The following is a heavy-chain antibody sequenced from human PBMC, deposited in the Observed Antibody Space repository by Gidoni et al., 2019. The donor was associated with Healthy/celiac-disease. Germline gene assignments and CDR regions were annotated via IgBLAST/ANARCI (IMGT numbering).Heavy chain of an antibody. Sequence: EVPLLASGGGLVQPGGSLRRSCAASGFTLSSYAMSWARQAPGKGLGWGSAISGSGGSTYYADSVKGRFTISRDNSKNTLYLQMNSLRAEDTAVYYCAKDRFNKGACMDVWGQGTTVTVSS. CDR1: GFTLSSYA. V-gene: IGHV3-23*01. J-gene: IGHJ6*02. CDR3: AKDRFNKGACMDV. CDR2: ISGSGGST. D-gene: IGHD3-10*01.